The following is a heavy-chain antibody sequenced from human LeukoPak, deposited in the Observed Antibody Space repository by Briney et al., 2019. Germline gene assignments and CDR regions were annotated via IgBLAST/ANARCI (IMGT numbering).Heavy chain of an antibody. CDR2: IHYSGNT. Sequence: PSETLSLTCTVSGGSISSSNYYWVWIRQPPGKGLEWIGNIHYSGNTYYNPSLKSRTAISVDTSKNQFSLNLTSVTAADTAFYFCARGRWQQLLDNWGQGTLVTVSS. D-gene: IGHD4-23*01. V-gene: IGHV4-39*07. J-gene: IGHJ4*02. CDR3: ARGRWQQLLDN. CDR1: GGSISSSNYY.